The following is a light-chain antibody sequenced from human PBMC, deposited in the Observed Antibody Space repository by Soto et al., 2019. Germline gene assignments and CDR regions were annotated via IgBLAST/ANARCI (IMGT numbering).Light chain of an antibody. CDR1: QSITIY. CDR3: QQTYSTLIT. CDR2: GAS. J-gene: IGKJ5*01. Sequence: DIQMTQSPPSLSASLGDRVTITCRASQSITIYLNWYQQKPGKAPNLLIYGASSLQSGVPSRFSGSGSGTEFTLTISSLQPEDFATYYCQQTYSTLITFGQGTRLEI. V-gene: IGKV1-39*01.